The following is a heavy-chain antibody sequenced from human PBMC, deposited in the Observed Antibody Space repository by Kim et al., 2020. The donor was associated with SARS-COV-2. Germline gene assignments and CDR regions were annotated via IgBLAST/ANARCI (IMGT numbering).Heavy chain of an antibody. CDR2: IDPHDSFT. J-gene: IGHJ6*02. CDR1: GYSFTSSW. V-gene: IGHV5-10-1*01. Sequence: GESLKISCKGSGYSFTSSWINWVRQVPGEGLEWMGMIDPHDSFTNYSPSFQGHVTFPADKSISTAYLQWTSLKASDTAMYFCARRQLVGATYMVYYGLAVWGQGTTVTVSS. CDR3: ARRQLVGATYMVYYGLAV. D-gene: IGHD1-26*01.